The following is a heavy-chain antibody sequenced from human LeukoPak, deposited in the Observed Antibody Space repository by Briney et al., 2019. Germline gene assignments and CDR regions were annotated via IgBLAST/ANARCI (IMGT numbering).Heavy chain of an antibody. V-gene: IGHV3-33*01. Sequence: PGGSLRLSCAASGFTFSNYGMHWVRQAPGKGLEWVAPIWYDGSKEYYADSVKGRFTISRDNSKNMLYLQMNSLRAEDTTVYYCARARLGYGAIGYWGQGTLVTVSS. J-gene: IGHJ4*02. CDR2: IWYDGSKE. CDR1: GFTFSNYG. D-gene: IGHD4-17*01. CDR3: ARARLGYGAIGY.